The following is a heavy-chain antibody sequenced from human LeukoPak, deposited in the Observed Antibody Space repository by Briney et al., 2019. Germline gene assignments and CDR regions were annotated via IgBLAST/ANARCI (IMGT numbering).Heavy chain of an antibody. CDR1: GFTFSNGW. CDR2: IKTETDGGPT. J-gene: IGHJ4*02. V-gene: IGHV3-15*01. Sequence: GGSLRLSCAASGFTFSNGWMSWVRRAPRKGLEWVAQIKTETDGGPTDYAAPVKGRFTISRDDSKNMLFLQMNSLKTEDTAIYYCTWSGLKIESWGQGTLVTVSS. CDR3: TWSGLKIES. D-gene: IGHD3-3*01.